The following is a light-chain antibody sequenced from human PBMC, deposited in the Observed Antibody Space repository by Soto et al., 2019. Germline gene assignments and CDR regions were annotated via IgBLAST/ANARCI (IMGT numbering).Light chain of an antibody. V-gene: IGLV1-44*01. CDR2: SSD. Sequence: QSVLTQPPSMSGTPGQRVTISCSGSSPNIGSNTVNWYQQLPGTAPKLLIYSSDQRPSGVPDRVSGSKSGTSASLAISGLQPEDEADYYCAASHDSRNGWVFGGGTKLTVL. CDR3: AASHDSRNGWV. CDR1: SPNIGSNT. J-gene: IGLJ3*02.